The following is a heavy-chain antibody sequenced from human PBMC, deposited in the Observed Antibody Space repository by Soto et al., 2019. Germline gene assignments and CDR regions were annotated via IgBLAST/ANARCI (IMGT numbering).Heavy chain of an antibody. V-gene: IGHV4-30-4*01. Sequence: SETLSLTCTVSGGSISSGDYYWSWIRQPPGKGLEWIGYIYYSGSTYYNPSLKSRVTISVDTSKNQFSLKLSSVTAADTAVYYCARVPDSYGTFDYWGQGTLVTVSS. CDR3: ARVPDSYGTFDY. CDR1: GGSISSGDYY. J-gene: IGHJ4*02. D-gene: IGHD5-18*01. CDR2: IYYSGST.